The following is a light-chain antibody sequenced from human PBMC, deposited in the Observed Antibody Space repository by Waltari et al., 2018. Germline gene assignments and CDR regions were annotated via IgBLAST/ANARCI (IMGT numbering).Light chain of an antibody. CDR3: QHYVRLPVT. V-gene: IGKV3-20*01. Sequence: EIVLTQSPGTLSLSPGERATLSCRTSQSVGRTLAWYQQKPGQAPRLLIYGASIRATGIPDRFSGSGSGTDFSLTISRLEPVDFAVYYCQHYVRLPVTFGQGTKVEIK. J-gene: IGKJ1*01. CDR2: GAS. CDR1: QSVGRT.